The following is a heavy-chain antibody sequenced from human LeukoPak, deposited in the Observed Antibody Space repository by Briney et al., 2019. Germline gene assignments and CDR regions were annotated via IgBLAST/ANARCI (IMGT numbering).Heavy chain of an antibody. CDR3: ARIIFCSSTSCYGYYFDY. V-gene: IGHV4-30-4*08. CDR1: GGSISSGDYY. CDR2: IYYSGST. J-gene: IGHJ4*02. Sequence: PSETLSLTCTVSGGSISSGDYYWSWIRQPPGKGLEWIGYIYYSGSTYYNPSLKSRVTISVDTFKNQFSLKLSSVTAADTAVYYCARIIFCSSTSCYGYYFDYWGQGTLVTVSS. D-gene: IGHD2-2*01.